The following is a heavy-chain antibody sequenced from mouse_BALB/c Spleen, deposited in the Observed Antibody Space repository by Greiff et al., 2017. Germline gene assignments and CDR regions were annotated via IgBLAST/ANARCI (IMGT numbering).Heavy chain of an antibody. CDR2: ISYDGSN. CDR1: GYSITSGYY. J-gene: IGHJ4*01. CDR3: ASRVSDAMDY. D-gene: IGHD3-1*01. V-gene: IGHV3-6*02. Sequence: EVQLVESGPGLVKPSQSLSLTCSVTGYSITSGYYWNWIQQFPGNKLEWMGYISYDGSNNYNPSLKNRITITRDTSKNQFFLMLNSVTAEDTATYYCASRVSDAMDYWGQGTSVTVSS.